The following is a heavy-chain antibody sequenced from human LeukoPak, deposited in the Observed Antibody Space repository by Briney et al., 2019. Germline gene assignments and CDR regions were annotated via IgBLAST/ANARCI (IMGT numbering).Heavy chain of an antibody. V-gene: IGHV1-8*01. CDR2: MNPNSGNT. CDR1: GYTFTSYD. Sequence: VSVKVSCKASGYTFTSYDINWVRQATGRGLEWMGWMNPNSGNTGYAQKFQGRVTMTRNTSISTAYMELSSLRSEDTAVYYCARGDSSSLGFDYWGQGTLVTVSS. D-gene: IGHD6-6*01. CDR3: ARGDSSSLGFDY. J-gene: IGHJ4*02.